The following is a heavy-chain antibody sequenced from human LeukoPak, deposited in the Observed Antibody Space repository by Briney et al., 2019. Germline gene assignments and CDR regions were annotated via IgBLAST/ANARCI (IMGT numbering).Heavy chain of an antibody. CDR2: IYYTGST. Sequence: PSETLSLTCTVSGGSISSSNYYWGWIRQPPGKGLERIGSIYYTGSTNYNPSLKSRVTMSVDTSKNQFSLKLSSVTAADTAVYYCAREALIEGFYYYMDVWGKGTTVTVSS. J-gene: IGHJ6*03. V-gene: IGHV4-39*07. CDR1: GGSISSSNYY. D-gene: IGHD3-22*01. CDR3: AREALIEGFYYYMDV.